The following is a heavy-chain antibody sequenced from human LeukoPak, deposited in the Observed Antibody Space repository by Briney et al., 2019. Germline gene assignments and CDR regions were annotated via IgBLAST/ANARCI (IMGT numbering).Heavy chain of an antibody. CDR2: IYYSGST. J-gene: IGHJ2*01. V-gene: IGHV4-59*01. CDR3: ARTYGSSGLGYFDL. D-gene: IGHD6-13*01. Sequence: SETLSLTCTVSGGSTSSYYWSWIRQPPGKGLERIGYIYYSGSTNYSPSLKSRLTISVDTSKNQFSLKLSSVTAADTAVYYCARTYGSSGLGYFDLWGRGTLVTVSS. CDR1: GGSTSSYY.